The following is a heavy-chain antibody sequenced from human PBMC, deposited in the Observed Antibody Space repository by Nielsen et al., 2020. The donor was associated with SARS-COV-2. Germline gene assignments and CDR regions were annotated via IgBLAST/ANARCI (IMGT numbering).Heavy chain of an antibody. CDR2: INAGNGNT. CDR1: GYTFTSYA. D-gene: IGHD6-13*01. CDR3: AREPNSSSWYHYYMDV. Sequence: ASVKVSCKASGYTFTSYAMHWVRQAPGQRLEWMGWINAGNGNTKYSQKFQGRVTITRDTSASTAYMELSNLRSEDTAVYYCAREPNSSSWYHYYMDVWGKGTTVTVSS. V-gene: IGHV1-3*01. J-gene: IGHJ6*03.